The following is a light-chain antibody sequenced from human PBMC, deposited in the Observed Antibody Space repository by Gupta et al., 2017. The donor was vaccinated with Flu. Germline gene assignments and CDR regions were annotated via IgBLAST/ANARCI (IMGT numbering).Light chain of an antibody. CDR2: SNN. CDR1: RSKIGSNT. J-gene: IGLJ1*01. Sequence: QSVLTQPPSASGTPGQRVTISCSGSRSKIGSNTVNWYQQLPGTAPKLLIYSNNQRPSAVPARFSGSKSGTSAALAISWLQAEDEADYYCAAWDDSRNGYVFGTGTKVTVL. CDR3: AAWDDSRNGYV. V-gene: IGLV1-44*01.